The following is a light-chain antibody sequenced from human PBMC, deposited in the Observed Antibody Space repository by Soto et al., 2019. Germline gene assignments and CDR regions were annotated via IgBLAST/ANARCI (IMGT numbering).Light chain of an antibody. CDR1: QNIGDW. J-gene: IGKJ4*01. CDR3: QQYNDLST. V-gene: IGKV1-5*03. Sequence: DIQMTQSPSTLSASVGDRVTIACRASQNIGDWLAWDQQKPGKAPNLLIYKASTLESGVPSRFSGSGSGTEFTLAISSLQPEDFATYYCQQYNDLSTFGGGTKVEI. CDR2: KAS.